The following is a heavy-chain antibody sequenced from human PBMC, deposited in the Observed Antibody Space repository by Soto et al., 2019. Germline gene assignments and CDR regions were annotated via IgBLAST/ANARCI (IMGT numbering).Heavy chain of an antibody. V-gene: IGHV1-2*04. D-gene: IGHD6-19*01. CDR1: GYTFTGYY. J-gene: IGHJ5*02. Sequence: ASVKVSCKASGYTFTGYYMHWVRQAPGQGLEWMGWINPNSGGTNYAQKFQGWVTMTRDTSISTAYMELSRLRSDDTAVYYCAREDSSDSNWFDPWGQGTLVTVSS. CDR2: INPNSGGT. CDR3: AREDSSDSNWFDP.